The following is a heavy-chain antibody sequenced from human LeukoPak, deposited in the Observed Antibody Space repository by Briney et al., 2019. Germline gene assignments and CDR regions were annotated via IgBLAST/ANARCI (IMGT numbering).Heavy chain of an antibody. CDR3: ARTDSSSWATYYYYYGMDV. CDR2: MNPNSGNT. Sequence: ASVTVSCKASGYTFTSYDINWVRQATGQGLEWMGWMNPNSGNTGYAQKFQGRVTMTRSTSISTAYMELSSLRSEDTAVYYCARTDSSSWATYYYYYGMDVWGQGTTVTVSS. J-gene: IGHJ6*02. D-gene: IGHD6-13*01. CDR1: GYTFTSYD. V-gene: IGHV1-8*01.